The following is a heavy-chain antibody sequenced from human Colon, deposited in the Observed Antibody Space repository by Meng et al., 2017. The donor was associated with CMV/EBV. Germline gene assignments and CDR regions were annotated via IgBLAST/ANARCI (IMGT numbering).Heavy chain of an antibody. CDR3: ARGIGGRAPLDV. V-gene: IGHV4-59*11. Sequence: GSLRLSCTVSGDSLSPHYWSWTRQSPGKGLEWIGFIHASGSTIYNPSLQRRVTISVDTSKNQFSLQLNSVTAADTAIYYCARGIGGRAPLDVWGPGTTVTVSS. CDR1: GDSLSPHY. J-gene: IGHJ6*02. CDR2: IHASGST.